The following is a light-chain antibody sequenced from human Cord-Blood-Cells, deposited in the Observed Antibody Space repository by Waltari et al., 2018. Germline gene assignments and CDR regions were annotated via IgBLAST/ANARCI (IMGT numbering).Light chain of an antibody. J-gene: IGLJ3*02. CDR2: RNN. CDR3: AAWDDSLSGRDWV. Sequence: QSVLTQPPSASGTPGQRVTISCSGSSSNIGSNYVYWYQQLPGTAPKLLISRNNRRPSGVPDRFSGSKSGTSASLAISGLRSEDEADYYCAAWDDSLSGRDWVFGGGTKLTVL. CDR1: SSNIGSNY. V-gene: IGLV1-47*01.